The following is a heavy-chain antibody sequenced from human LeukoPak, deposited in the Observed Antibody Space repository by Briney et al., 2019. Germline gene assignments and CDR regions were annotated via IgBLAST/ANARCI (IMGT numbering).Heavy chain of an antibody. D-gene: IGHD6-19*01. CDR1: GFTLSSYN. CDR2: ISSSSSYI. J-gene: IGHJ3*02. V-gene: IGHV3-21*01. CDR3: ARDVIGGWYLAFGI. Sequence: GGSLRLSCVASGFTLSSYNMNWVRQVPGKGLGWVSSISSSSSYIYYADSVKGRFTISRDNAENSLYLQMNSLRAEDTAVYYCARDVIGGWYLAFGIWGQGTMVTVSS.